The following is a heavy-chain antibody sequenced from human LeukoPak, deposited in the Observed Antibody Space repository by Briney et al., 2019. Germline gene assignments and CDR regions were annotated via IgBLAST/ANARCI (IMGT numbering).Heavy chain of an antibody. Sequence: GGSLRLSCAASGFSFSNAWMSWVRQAPGKGLEWVGRIKSKTDGGTTDYAAPVKGRFTISRDDSKNTLYLQMNSLKTEDTAVYYCTTGEDWYSGYDSIFDYWGQGTLVTVSS. CDR3: TTGEDWYSGYDSIFDY. V-gene: IGHV3-15*01. D-gene: IGHD5-12*01. CDR2: IKSKTDGGTT. CDR1: GFSFSNAW. J-gene: IGHJ4*02.